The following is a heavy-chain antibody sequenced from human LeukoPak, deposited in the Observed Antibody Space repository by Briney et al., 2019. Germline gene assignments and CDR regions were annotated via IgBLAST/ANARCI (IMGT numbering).Heavy chain of an antibody. Sequence: ASVKVSCKASGYTFTSYGISWVRQATGQGLEWMGWMNPNSGNTGYAQKFQGRVTMTRNTSISTAYMELSSLRSEDTAVYYCARATGKDILTGRKLDCWGQGTLVSVSS. D-gene: IGHD3-9*01. CDR1: GYTFTSYG. J-gene: IGHJ4*02. V-gene: IGHV1-8*02. CDR3: ARATGKDILTGRKLDC. CDR2: MNPNSGNT.